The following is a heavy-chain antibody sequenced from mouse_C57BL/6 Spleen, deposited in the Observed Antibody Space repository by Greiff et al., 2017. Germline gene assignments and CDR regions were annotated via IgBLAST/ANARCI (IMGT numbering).Heavy chain of an antibody. V-gene: IGHV1-5*01. D-gene: IGHD2-5*01. CDR2: IYPGNSDT. J-gene: IGHJ4*01. Sequence: VQLQQSGTVLARPGASVKMSCKTSGYTFTSYWMHWVKQRPGQCLEWIGAIYPGNSDTSYNQKFKGKAKLTAVTSASTAYMELSSLTNEDSAVYYCTGAYYSNYYAMDYWGQGTSVTVSS. CDR1: GYTFTSYW. CDR3: TGAYYSNYYAMDY.